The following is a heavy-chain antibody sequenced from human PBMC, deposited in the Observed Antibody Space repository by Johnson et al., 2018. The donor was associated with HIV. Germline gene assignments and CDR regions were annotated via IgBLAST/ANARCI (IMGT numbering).Heavy chain of an antibody. CDR2: ISYDGSNK. J-gene: IGHJ3*02. D-gene: IGHD6-13*01. CDR1: GFTFSSYA. Sequence: QEQLVESGGGVVQPGRSLRLSCAASGFTFSSYAMHWVRQAPGKGLEWVAVISYDGSNKYYADSVKGRFTISRDNSKNTLYRQMNSLRAEDTAVYYCAREQSGIAAAGNENAFDIWGQGTMVTVSS. CDR3: AREQSGIAAAGNENAFDI. V-gene: IGHV3-30*04.